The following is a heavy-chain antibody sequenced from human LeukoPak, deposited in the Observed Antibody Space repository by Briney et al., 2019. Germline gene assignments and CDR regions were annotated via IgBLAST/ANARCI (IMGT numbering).Heavy chain of an antibody. CDR3: AREVRFLERYYYMDV. V-gene: IGHV4-59*12. D-gene: IGHD3-3*01. J-gene: IGHJ6*03. CDR1: GGSISSYY. Sequence: SETLSLTCTVSGGSISSYYWSWIRQPPGKGLEWIGYIYHSGSTYYNPSLKSRVTISVDRSKNQFSLKLSSVTAADTAVYYCAREVRFLERYYYMDVWGKGTTVTVSS. CDR2: IYHSGST.